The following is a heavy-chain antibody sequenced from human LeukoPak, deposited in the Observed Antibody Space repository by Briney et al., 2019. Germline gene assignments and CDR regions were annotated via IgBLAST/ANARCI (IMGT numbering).Heavy chain of an antibody. Sequence: GGSLRLSCAASGSISSQYGFNWVRQAPGKGLEWVSHIRSTSETFYADSVKGRFTISRDHARNSLYLQTNNLRGEDTAIYYCARDAGNSGYGCDLWGQGTLVTVSS. CDR2: IRSTSET. J-gene: IGHJ5*02. V-gene: IGHV3-48*01. D-gene: IGHD5-12*01. CDR1: GSISSQYG. CDR3: ARDAGNSGYGCDL.